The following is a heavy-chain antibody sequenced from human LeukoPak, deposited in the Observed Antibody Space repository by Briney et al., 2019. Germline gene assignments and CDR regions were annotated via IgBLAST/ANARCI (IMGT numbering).Heavy chain of an antibody. J-gene: IGHJ5*02. CDR2: IIPILGIA. D-gene: IGHD3-22*01. CDR1: GGTFSSYA. CDR3: ARLTYYYDSSGYYQP. Sequence: SVTVSCTASGGTFSSYAISWVRQAPGQGLEWMGRIIPILGIANYAQKFQGRVTITADKSTSTAYMELSSLRSEDTAVYYCARLTYYYDSSGYYQPWGQGTLVTVSS. V-gene: IGHV1-69*04.